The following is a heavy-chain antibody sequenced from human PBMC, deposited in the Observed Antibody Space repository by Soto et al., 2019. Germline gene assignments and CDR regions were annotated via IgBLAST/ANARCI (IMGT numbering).Heavy chain of an antibody. Sequence: EVQLLESGGGLVQPGGSLRLSCAASGFTFSSYAMRWVRQAPVKGLEWVSAISGSGASTYYADSVKGRFTISRDNPKNTLYLQMNSLRAEDTAVYYCARRGSGSYYDYWGQGTLVTVSS. J-gene: IGHJ4*02. CDR1: GFTFSSYA. D-gene: IGHD1-26*01. CDR3: ARRGSGSYYDY. CDR2: ISGSGAST. V-gene: IGHV3-23*01.